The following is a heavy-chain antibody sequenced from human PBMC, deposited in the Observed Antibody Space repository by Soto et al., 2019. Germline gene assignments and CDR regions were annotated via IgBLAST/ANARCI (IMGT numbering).Heavy chain of an antibody. J-gene: IGHJ6*02. D-gene: IGHD3-10*01. CDR2: TYYRSKWYN. Sequence: SQTLSLTCAISGDSVSSNSAAWNWIRQSPSRGLEWLGRTYYRSKWYNDYAVSVKSRITINPDTSKNQFSLQLNSVTTEDTAVYYCARGVRIEITMVRGPIYYYYGMDVWGQGTTVTVSS. V-gene: IGHV6-1*01. CDR1: GDSVSSNSAA. CDR3: ARGVRIEITMVRGPIYYYYGMDV.